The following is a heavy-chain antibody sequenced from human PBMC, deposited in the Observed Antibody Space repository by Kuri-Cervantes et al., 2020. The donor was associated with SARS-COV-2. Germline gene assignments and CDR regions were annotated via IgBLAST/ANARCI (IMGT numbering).Heavy chain of an antibody. CDR3: ARGGSTDYDFWSGYYRGWNWFDP. D-gene: IGHD3-3*01. J-gene: IGHJ5*02. V-gene: IGHV3-30-3*01. Sequence: GESLKISCAASGFTFSRYAMHWVRQAPGKGLEWVAVISYDGSNKYYADSVKGRFTISRDNSKNTLYLQMNSLRAEDTAVYYCARGGSTDYDFWSGYYRGWNWFDPWGQGTLVTVSS. CDR1: GFTFSRYA. CDR2: ISYDGSNK.